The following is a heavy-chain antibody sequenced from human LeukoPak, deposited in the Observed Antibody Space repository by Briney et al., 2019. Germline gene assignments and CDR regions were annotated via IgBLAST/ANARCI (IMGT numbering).Heavy chain of an antibody. V-gene: IGHV1-46*01. CDR1: GYTFTSYY. CDR3: ARDTYCSSTSCYDEYYYYYYMDV. J-gene: IGHJ6*03. Sequence: ASVKVSCKASGYTFTSYYMHWVRQAPGQGLEWMGIINPSCGSTSYAQKFQGRVTMTRDTSTSTVYMELRSLRSDDTAVYYCARDTYCSSTSCYDEYYYYYYMDVWGKGTTVTVSS. D-gene: IGHD2-2*01. CDR2: INPSCGST.